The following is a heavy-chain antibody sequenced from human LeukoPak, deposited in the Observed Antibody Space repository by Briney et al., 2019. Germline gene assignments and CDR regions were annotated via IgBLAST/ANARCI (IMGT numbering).Heavy chain of an antibody. CDR2: ISSSSSYI. CDR1: GFTFSSYS. CDR3: ARDLCSGGSCRLDY. V-gene: IGHV3-21*01. D-gene: IGHD2-15*01. J-gene: IGHJ4*02. Sequence: PGGSLRLSCAGSGFTFSSYSMNWVRQAPGKGLEWVSSISSSSSYIYYADSVKGRFTISRDNAKNSLYLQMNSLRAEDTAVYYCARDLCSGGSCRLDYWGRGTLVTVSS.